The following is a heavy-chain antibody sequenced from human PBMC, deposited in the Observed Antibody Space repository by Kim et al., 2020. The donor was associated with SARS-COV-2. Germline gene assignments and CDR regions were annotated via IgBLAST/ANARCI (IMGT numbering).Heavy chain of an antibody. V-gene: IGHV1-69*04. J-gene: IGHJ4*02. D-gene: IGHD4-17*01. Sequence: NYAQKFQGRVTITADKSTSTAYMELSSLRSEDTAVYYCARGSAATVTTYYWGQGTLVTVSS. CDR3: ARGSAATVTTYY.